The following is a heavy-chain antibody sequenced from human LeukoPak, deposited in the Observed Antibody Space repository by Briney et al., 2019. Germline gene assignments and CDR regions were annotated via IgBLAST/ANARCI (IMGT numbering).Heavy chain of an antibody. Sequence: GESLKISCKGSGYSFTSYWIGWVRQMPGKGLEWMGIIYPGDSDTRYSPSFQGQVTISADKSISTAYLQWSSLKASDTAMYYCARQSDYYGSGSCYNGPDYWGQGTLVTVSS. D-gene: IGHD3-10*01. CDR3: ARQSDYYGSGSCYNGPDY. CDR1: GYSFTSYW. J-gene: IGHJ4*02. CDR2: IYPGDSDT. V-gene: IGHV5-51*01.